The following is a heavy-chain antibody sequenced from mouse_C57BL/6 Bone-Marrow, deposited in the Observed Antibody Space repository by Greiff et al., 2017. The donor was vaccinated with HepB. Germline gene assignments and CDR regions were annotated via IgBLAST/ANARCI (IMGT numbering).Heavy chain of an antibody. CDR2: IWGVGST. J-gene: IGHJ3*01. V-gene: IGHV2-6*01. Sequence: QVQLKQSGPGLVAPSQSLSITCTVSGFSLTSYGVDWVRQSPGKGLEWLGVIWGVGSTNYNSALKSRLSISKDNSKCQVFLKMNSLQTDDTAMYYCASESLSHWGFAYWGQGTLVTVSA. D-gene: IGHD1-2*01. CDR1: GFSLTSYG. CDR3: ASESLSHWGFAY.